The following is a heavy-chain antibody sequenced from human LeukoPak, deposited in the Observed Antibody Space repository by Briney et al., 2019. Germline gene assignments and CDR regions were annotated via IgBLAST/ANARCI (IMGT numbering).Heavy chain of an antibody. V-gene: IGHV3-30*02. CDR1: GFTFSSYG. J-gene: IGHJ4*02. D-gene: IGHD3-10*01. CDR2: IRYDGSNK. Sequence: GGSLRLSCAASGFTFSSYGMHWVRQAPGKGLEWVAFIRYDGSNKYYADSVKGRFTISRDNSKNTLYLQMNSLRAEDTAVYYCAKAARFGELLQDYWGQGTLVTVSS. CDR3: AKAARFGELLQDY.